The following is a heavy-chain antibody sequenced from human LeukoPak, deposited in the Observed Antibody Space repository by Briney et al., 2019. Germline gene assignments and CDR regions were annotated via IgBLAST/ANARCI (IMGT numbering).Heavy chain of an antibody. Sequence: GGSLRLSCAASGFTFSSYTMSWVRQAPGEGLEWVSAISGSGGSTYYADSVKGRFTISRDNSKNTLYLQMNSLRAEDTAVYYCAKDLDEYSSSSGYWGQGTLVTVSS. V-gene: IGHV3-23*01. CDR1: GFTFSSYT. J-gene: IGHJ4*02. D-gene: IGHD6-6*01. CDR3: AKDLDEYSSSSGY. CDR2: ISGSGGST.